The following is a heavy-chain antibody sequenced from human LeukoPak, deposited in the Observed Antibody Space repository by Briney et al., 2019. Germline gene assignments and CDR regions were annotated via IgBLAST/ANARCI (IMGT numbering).Heavy chain of an antibody. CDR3: ASEGSSGWSLYYYYGMDV. V-gene: IGHV4-4*02. CDR2: IYHSGST. Sequence: PSETLSLTCAVSGGSISSSNWWSWVRQPPGKGLEWIGEIYHSGSTNYNPSLKSRVTISVDKSKNQFSLKLSSVTAADTAVYYCASEGSSGWSLYYYYGMDVWGQGTTVTVSS. CDR1: GGSISSSNW. J-gene: IGHJ6*02. D-gene: IGHD6-19*01.